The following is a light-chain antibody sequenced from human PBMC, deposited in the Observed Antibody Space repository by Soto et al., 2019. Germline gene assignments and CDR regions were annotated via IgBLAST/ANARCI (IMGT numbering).Light chain of an antibody. J-gene: IGLJ1*01. CDR3: SSYVGRNTYV. CDR1: SSDVGGYNY. V-gene: IGLV2-14*01. CDR2: EVS. Sequence: QSALTQPASVSGSPGQSITISCTGTSSDVGGYNYVSWYQQHPGKAPKLMIYEVSNRPSGVSNRFSGSKSGNTASLTISGLRAEDEADYYCSSYVGRNTYVFGTGTKVTVL.